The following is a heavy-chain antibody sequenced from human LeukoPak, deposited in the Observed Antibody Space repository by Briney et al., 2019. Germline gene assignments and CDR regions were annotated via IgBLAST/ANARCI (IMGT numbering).Heavy chain of an antibody. J-gene: IGHJ4*02. V-gene: IGHV3-30-3*01. CDR2: ISYDGSNK. Sequence: PGGSLRLSCAASGFTFSSYAMHWVRRAPGKGLEWVAVISYDGSNKYYADSVKGRFTISRDNSKYTLYLQMNSLRAEDTAVYYCASQWLGTGDYWGQGTLVTVSS. CDR1: GFTFSSYA. D-gene: IGHD6-19*01. CDR3: ASQWLGTGDY.